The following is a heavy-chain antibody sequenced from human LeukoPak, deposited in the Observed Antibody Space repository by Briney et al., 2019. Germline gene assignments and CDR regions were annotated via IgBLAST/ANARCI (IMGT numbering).Heavy chain of an antibody. J-gene: IGHJ4*02. CDR3: ARSFHGSGSYAFDY. CDR1: GGSISSSSYY. CDR2: IFYTGST. D-gene: IGHD3-10*01. Sequence: SETLSLTCTVSGGSISSSSYYWGWIRQPPGKGLEYIGYIFYTGSTNYNPSLKSRVTISVDTSKNQVSLRLTSVTAADTAMYYCARSFHGSGSYAFDYWAQGTLVTVSS. V-gene: IGHV4-61*05.